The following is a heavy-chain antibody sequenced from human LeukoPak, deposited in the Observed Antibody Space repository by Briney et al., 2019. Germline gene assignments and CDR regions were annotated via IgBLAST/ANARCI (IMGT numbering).Heavy chain of an antibody. V-gene: IGHV3-21*01. CDR2: ITSTSNYI. Sequence: GGSLRVSCAASGITFSTYTMNWVRQAPGKGLEWVSSITSTSNYIYYADSVKGRFTISGDNAKNSLSLQMNSLRAEDTAVYYCARENYYYYYMDVWGKGTTVTVSS. CDR3: ARENYYYYYMDV. J-gene: IGHJ6*03. CDR1: GITFSTYT.